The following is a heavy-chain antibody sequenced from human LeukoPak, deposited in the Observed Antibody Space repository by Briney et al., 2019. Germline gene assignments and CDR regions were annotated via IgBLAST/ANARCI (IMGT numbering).Heavy chain of an antibody. J-gene: IGHJ4*02. CDR2: INPNTGNT. CDR3: AKHYQTTFDY. D-gene: IGHD1-14*01. CDR1: GYTFTSYG. Sequence: ASVKVSCKASGYTFTSYGINWMRQATGQEPEWMGWINPNTGNTGYAQKFQGRVTITRDTSISTAYMELSSLRSEDTAVYYCAKHYQTTFDYWSQGTLVIVSS. V-gene: IGHV1-8*03.